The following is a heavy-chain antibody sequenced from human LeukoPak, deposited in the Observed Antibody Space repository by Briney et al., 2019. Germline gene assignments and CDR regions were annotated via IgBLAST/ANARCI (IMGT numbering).Heavy chain of an antibody. D-gene: IGHD4-17*01. V-gene: IGHV3-23*01. J-gene: IGHJ4*02. Sequence: PGGSLRLSCAASGFTFSSYAMSWVRQAQGKGLEWVSAISGSGGSTYYADSVKGRLTISRDNSKNTLYLQMNSLRAEDTAVYYCAKLGGVYGDYEQPVYFDYWGQGTLVTVSS. CDR1: GFTFSSYA. CDR2: ISGSGGST. CDR3: AKLGGVYGDYEQPVYFDY.